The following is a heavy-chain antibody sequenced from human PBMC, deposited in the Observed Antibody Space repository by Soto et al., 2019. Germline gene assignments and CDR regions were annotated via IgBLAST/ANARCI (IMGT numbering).Heavy chain of an antibody. CDR1: GDSVSSNSAA. V-gene: IGHV6-1*01. CDR2: AYYRSKWYI. Sequence: QVQLQLSGPGLVKPSQTLSLICVISGDSVSSNSAAWNWIRQSPSRGLEWLGRAYYRSKWYIDYAGSVDGHMTISPDTSKNQLSLQLYSMTPEDTAVYYCVSESHHTAGGVGHIDYWVQGSLVTVSS. J-gene: IGHJ4*02. CDR3: VSESHHTAGGVGHIDY. D-gene: IGHD5-18*01.